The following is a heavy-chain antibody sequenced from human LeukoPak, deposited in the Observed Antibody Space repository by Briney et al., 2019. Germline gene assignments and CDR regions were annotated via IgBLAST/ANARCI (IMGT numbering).Heavy chain of an antibody. CDR2: IYYSGSN. CDR1: GGSISGYY. V-gene: IGHV4-59*08. J-gene: IGHJ3*02. CDR3: ARHRSGSYWRAFDI. Sequence: SETLSLTCTVSGGSISGYYWSWLRQPPGKGLEWIGYIYYSGSNNYNPSLKSRVTISVETTKNQFSLNLRSVTAADTAVYYCARHRSGSYWRAFDIWGQGTMVTVSS. D-gene: IGHD1-26*01.